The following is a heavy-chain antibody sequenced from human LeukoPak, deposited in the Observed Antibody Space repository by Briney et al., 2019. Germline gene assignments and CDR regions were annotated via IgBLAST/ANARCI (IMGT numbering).Heavy chain of an antibody. V-gene: IGHV4-61*09. D-gene: IGHD3-10*01. CDR2: IYSSGST. CDR3: ARDPGLMVRGSRRGYDGNYYYMDV. CDR1: GVSISSGSYY. Sequence: HPSETLSLTCTVSGVSISSGSYYWRWIRQPAGKGLEWIGHIYSSGSTNDNPSLKSRITISVDTSKNQFSLKLRSVTAADTAVYYCARDPGLMVRGSRRGYDGNYYYMDVWGKGTTVTISS. J-gene: IGHJ6*03.